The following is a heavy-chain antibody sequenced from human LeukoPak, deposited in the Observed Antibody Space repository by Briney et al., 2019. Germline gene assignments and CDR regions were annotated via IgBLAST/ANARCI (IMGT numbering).Heavy chain of an antibody. D-gene: IGHD6-13*01. CDR3: ARTATDTGEFDY. V-gene: IGHV3-21*01. CDR2: ISSSSSSI. CDR1: GFTFSSYS. J-gene: IGHJ4*02. Sequence: PGGSLRLSCAASGFTFSSYSMNWVRQAPGKGLECVSSISSSSSSIYYADSVKGRFTISRDDAKNSLYLQMNSLRAEDTAVYYCARTATDTGEFDYWGQGTLVAVSS.